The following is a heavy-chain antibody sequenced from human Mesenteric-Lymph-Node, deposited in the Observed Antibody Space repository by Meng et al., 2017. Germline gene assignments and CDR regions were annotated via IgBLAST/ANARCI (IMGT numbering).Heavy chain of an antibody. CDR1: GLTFSSYA. J-gene: IGHJ4*02. D-gene: IGHD3-10*01. CDR3: ARRAPLHYGSGSYYNGPLDY. Sequence: GESLKISCPVSGLTFSSYAMSWVRQAPGKGLEWVSAISGSGGSTFYADSVKGRFTISRDNSKNTLYLQMNSLRAEDTAVYYCARRAPLHYGSGSYYNGPLDYWGQGTLVTVSS. V-gene: IGHV3-23*01. CDR2: ISGSGGST.